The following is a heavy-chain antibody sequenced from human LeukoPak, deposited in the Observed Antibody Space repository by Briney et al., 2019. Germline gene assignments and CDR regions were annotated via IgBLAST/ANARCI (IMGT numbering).Heavy chain of an antibody. V-gene: IGHV4-59*08. CDR2: IYYSGST. Sequence: SETLSLTCTVSGGSISSFYWSWIRQPPGKGLEWIGYIYYSGSTNCNPSLESRVTISVDTSKNQFSLKLSSVTAADTALYYCARSPAYCGGDCPTGGAFDIWGQGTTVTVSS. CDR3: ARSPAYCGGDCPTGGAFDI. CDR1: GGSISSFY. J-gene: IGHJ3*02. D-gene: IGHD2-21*02.